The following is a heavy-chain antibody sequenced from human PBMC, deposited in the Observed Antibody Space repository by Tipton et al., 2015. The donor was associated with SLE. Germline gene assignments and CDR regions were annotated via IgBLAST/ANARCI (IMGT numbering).Heavy chain of an antibody. Sequence: SLRLSCAASGFTFSSYGMHWVRQAPGKGLEWVAFIRYDGSNKYYADSVKGRFTISRDNSKNTLYLQMNSLRAEDTAVYYCAKGFLTSSTSCYPDYWGQGTLVTVSS. J-gene: IGHJ4*02. CDR2: IRYDGSNK. CDR1: GFTFSSYG. D-gene: IGHD2-2*01. V-gene: IGHV3-30*02. CDR3: AKGFLTSSTSCYPDY.